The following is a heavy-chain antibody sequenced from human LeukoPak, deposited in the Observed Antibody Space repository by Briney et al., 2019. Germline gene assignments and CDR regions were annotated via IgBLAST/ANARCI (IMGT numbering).Heavy chain of an antibody. CDR1: GGSFSGYY. D-gene: IGHD7-27*01. CDR2: INDSGSN. CDR3: ARVAGDPIYYYYYMDV. Sequence: SETLSLTCAVYGGSFSGYYWRWIRQAQGKGLEWIGEINDSGSNNYDQSLKSRVTISVDTSKNQISLKLSSVTAADTAVYYCARVAGDPIYYYYYMDVWGKGTTVTVSS. J-gene: IGHJ6*03. V-gene: IGHV4-34*01.